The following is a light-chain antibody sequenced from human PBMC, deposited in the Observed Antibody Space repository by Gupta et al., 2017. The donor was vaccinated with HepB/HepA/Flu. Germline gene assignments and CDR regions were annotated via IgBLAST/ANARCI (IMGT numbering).Light chain of an antibody. J-gene: IGKJ4*01. CDR1: QSIDTT. V-gene: IGKV3-15*01. CDR3: QQYSDWPLLT. CDR2: GAS. Sequence: EIVMTQSPATLSVSPGERVTLSCRASQSIDTTLVWYQQKPGQGPRVLIYGASTRATGVPARFSGSGSGTEFTLTISSLKSEGVAVYYCQQYSDWPLLTFGGGTKVEIK.